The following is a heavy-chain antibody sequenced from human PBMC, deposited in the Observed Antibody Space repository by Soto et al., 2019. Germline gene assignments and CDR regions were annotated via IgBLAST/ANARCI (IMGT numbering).Heavy chain of an antibody. CDR3: TTPSINYDILTDYFNY. D-gene: IGHD3-9*01. CDR2: IRSKANSDAT. V-gene: IGHV3-73*01. J-gene: IGHJ4*02. CDR1: GFTFSGSA. Sequence: GSLRLSCAASGFTFSGSAMHWVRQAPGKGLEWVGRIRSKANSDATVYAASVKGRFTISRDDSKNTAYLQMNSLKTEDTAVYYCTTPSINYDILTDYFNYWGQGS.